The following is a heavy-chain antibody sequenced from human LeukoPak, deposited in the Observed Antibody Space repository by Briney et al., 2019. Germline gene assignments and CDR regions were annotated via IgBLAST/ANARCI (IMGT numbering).Heavy chain of an antibody. D-gene: IGHD3-22*01. CDR3: ARLTLYDSSGYYSSHFNY. V-gene: IGHV4-31*03. Sequence: SETLSLTCTVSGGSISSGGYYWSWIRQHPGKGLEWIGYIYYSGHTYYNPSLESRVTISVDTSMNQFSLKLSSVTAADTAAYYCARLTLYDSSGYYSSHFNYWGQGTLVTVSS. CDR2: IYYSGHT. CDR1: GGSISSGGYY. J-gene: IGHJ4*02.